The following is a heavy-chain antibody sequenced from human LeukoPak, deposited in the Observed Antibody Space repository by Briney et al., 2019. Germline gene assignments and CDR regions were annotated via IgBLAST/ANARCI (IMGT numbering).Heavy chain of an antibody. V-gene: IGHV3-48*01. Sequence: GGSLRLSCAASGFTFTSYSMNWVRQPPRKGLEWLAYISGNGTITYYADSVKGRFTISTDNARNSLYLQMNSLRAKDKAADFGARDPFTISIFGSFDYWGQGSLVTVSS. CDR2: ISGNGTIT. CDR3: ARDPFTISIFGSFDY. D-gene: IGHD3-3*01. CDR1: GFTFTSYS. J-gene: IGHJ4*02.